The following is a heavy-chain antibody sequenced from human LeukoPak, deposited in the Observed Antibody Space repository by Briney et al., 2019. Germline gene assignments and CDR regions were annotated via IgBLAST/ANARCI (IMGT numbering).Heavy chain of an antibody. CDR2: IYHSGST. V-gene: IGHV4-39*07. CDR3: ARDKDRPYYYDSSYFDY. J-gene: IGHJ4*02. D-gene: IGHD3-22*01. Sequence: PSETLSLTCTVSGGSISSSSYYWGWIRQPPWKGLEWTGSIYHSGSTYYNPSLKSRLTISADTSKNQFSLKLSSVTAADTAVYYCARDKDRPYYYDSSYFDYWGQGTLVTVSS. CDR1: GGSISSSSYY.